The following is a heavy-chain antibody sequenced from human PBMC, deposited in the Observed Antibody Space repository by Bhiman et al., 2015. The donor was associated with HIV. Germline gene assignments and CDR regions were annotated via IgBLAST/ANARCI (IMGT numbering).Heavy chain of an antibody. J-gene: IGHJ4*02. Sequence: QVQLVQSGGGLVQPGRSLRLSCAASGFIFRDYYMTWIRQAPGKGLEWISYISSSGSTVYYADSVKGRFTISRDNAKNSLYLQMNSLRAEDTAVYYCARYFFYDTSGPDYWGQGTLVTVSS. D-gene: IGHD3-22*01. CDR1: GFIFRDYY. V-gene: IGHV3-11*04. CDR3: ARYFFYDTSGPDY. CDR2: ISSSGSTV.